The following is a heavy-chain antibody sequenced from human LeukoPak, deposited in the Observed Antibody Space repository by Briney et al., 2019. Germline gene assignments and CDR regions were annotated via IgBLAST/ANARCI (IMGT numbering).Heavy chain of an antibody. CDR3: AIDPYGHAY. Sequence: KSGGSLRLSCAASGFTFSVYTMNWVRQAPGKGLEWVSSISGSSTTRYYADSVKGRVTISRDNTKNSVSLQMNSLRVEDTAVYYCAIDPYGHAYWGPETQVTVSS. V-gene: IGHV3-21*01. CDR2: ISGSSTTR. D-gene: IGHD4-17*01. CDR1: GFTFSVYT. J-gene: IGHJ4*03.